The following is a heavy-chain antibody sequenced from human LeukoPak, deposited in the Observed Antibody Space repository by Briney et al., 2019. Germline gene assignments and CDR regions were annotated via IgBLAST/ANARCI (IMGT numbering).Heavy chain of an antibody. CDR2: INPNSGGT. Sequence: ASVKVSCKASGYTFTGPYIHWMRQAPGQGPEWMGWINPNSGGTKYAQKFQGRVTVTRDTSTSTVYMELSRLRANDTATYYCARVEYCTKGVCINYDLWGQGTLVTVSS. CDR3: ARVEYCTKGVCINYDL. J-gene: IGHJ4*02. V-gene: IGHV1-2*02. D-gene: IGHD2-8*01. CDR1: GYTFTGPY.